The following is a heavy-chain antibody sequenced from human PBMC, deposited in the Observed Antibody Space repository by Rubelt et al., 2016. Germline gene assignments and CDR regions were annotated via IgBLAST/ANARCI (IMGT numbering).Heavy chain of an antibody. D-gene: IGHD4-23*01. V-gene: IGHV3-49*02. CDR3: TTVRWPGHFQH. Sequence: KGLEWVGFIRSKAYGGTTEYAASVKGRFTISRDDSKNTLYLQMNSLKTEDTAVYYCTTVRWPGHFQHWGQGTLVTVSS. CDR2: IRSKAYGGTT. J-gene: IGHJ1*01.